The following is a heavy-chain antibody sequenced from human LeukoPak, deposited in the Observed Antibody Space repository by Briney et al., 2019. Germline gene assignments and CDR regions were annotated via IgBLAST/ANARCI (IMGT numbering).Heavy chain of an antibody. V-gene: IGHV4-4*07. CDR1: GGSISSYY. J-gene: IGHJ5*02. Sequence: SETLSLTCTVSGGSISSYYWSWIRQPAGKGLEWIGRIYTSGSTNYNPSLKSRVTMSVDTYKNQFSLKLSSVTAAATAVYYCARWAYSSSGYWFDPWGQGTLVTVSS. D-gene: IGHD6-6*01. CDR2: IYTSGST. CDR3: ARWAYSSSGYWFDP.